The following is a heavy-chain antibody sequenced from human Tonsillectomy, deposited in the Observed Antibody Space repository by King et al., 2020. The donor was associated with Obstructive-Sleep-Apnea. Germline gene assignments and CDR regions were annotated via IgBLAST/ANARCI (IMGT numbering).Heavy chain of an antibody. CDR2: FYYRWTT. CDR3: ARDRGTYEGMDV. CDR1: VDSISRHY. V-gene: IGHV4-59*11. J-gene: IGHJ6*02. Sequence: VQLQESGPGLVKPSETLSLTCTVSVDSISRHYCSCIRKPPVKGLEWFGTFYYRWTTNYNPALKSRVSISVDTSKNQLSLKLNSVTAADTAVNYCARDRGTYEGMDVWGQGTTVTVSS.